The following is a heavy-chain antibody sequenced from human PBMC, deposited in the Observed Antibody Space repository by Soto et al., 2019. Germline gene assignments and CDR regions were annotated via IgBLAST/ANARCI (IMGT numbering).Heavy chain of an antibody. J-gene: IGHJ6*02. Sequence: QVQLQESGPGLVKPSETLSLTCTVSGGSVSSGSYYWSWIRQPPGKGLEWIGYIYDSGSTYYKSSLKSRVTISLDTSKNQFSLKLSSVTAADTAVYYCARERWSASFSYGLDVWGQGTTVTVSS. V-gene: IGHV4-61*01. CDR3: ARERWSASFSYGLDV. D-gene: IGHD1-26*01. CDR1: GGSVSSGSYY. CDR2: IYDSGST.